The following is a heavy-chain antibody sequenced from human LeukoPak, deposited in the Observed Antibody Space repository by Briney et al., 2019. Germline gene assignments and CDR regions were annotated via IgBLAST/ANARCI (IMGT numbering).Heavy chain of an antibody. Sequence: QSGPALVKPTQTLTLTCTFSGFSFSTSGMCVSWIRQPPGKALEWLARIDWDDDKYYSTSLKTRLTISKDTSKNQVVLTMTDMDPVDTATYYCARITMVRGAMGGFDYWGQGTLVTVSS. CDR3: ARITMVRGAMGGFDY. CDR1: GFSFSTSGMC. CDR2: IDWDDDK. V-gene: IGHV2-70*11. D-gene: IGHD3-10*01. J-gene: IGHJ4*02.